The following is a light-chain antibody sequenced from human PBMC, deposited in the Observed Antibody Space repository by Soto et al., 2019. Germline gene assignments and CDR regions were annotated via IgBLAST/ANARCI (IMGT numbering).Light chain of an antibody. V-gene: IGLV2-14*01. Sequence: QAVLTQPASVSGSPGQSITISCTGTSSDVGGYNYVSWYQQHPGQAPKLIIYEVTNRPSGISNRFSGSKSGNTASLTISGLQTEDEADYYCNSFTISSTYVFGTGTKLTVL. J-gene: IGLJ1*01. CDR2: EVT. CDR1: SSDVGGYNY. CDR3: NSFTISSTYV.